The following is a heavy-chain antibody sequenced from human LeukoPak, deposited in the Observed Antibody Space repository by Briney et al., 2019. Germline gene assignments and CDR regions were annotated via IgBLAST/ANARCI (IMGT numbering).Heavy chain of an antibody. V-gene: IGHV4-4*07. CDR1: GGSISSYY. CDR2: IYTSGST. J-gene: IGHJ3*02. CDR3: ARDPYCSSTSCRGAFDI. Sequence: ASETLSLTCTVSGGSISSYYWSWIRQPAGKGLEWIGRIYTSGSTNYNPSLKSRVTMSVDTSKNQFSLKLSSVTAADTAVYYCARDPYCSSTSCRGAFDIWGQGTMVTVSS. D-gene: IGHD2-2*01.